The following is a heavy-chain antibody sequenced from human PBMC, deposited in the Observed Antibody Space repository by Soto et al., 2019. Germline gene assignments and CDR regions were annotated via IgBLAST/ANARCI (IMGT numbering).Heavy chain of an antibody. CDR2: IYYSGST. CDR3: ASTPSKGVTAMAVFDY. D-gene: IGHD5-18*01. V-gene: IGHV4-30-4*01. J-gene: IGHJ4*02. Sequence: LSLTCTVSGGSISSGDYYWSWIRQPPGKGLEWIGYIYYSGSTYYNPSLKSRVTISVDTSKNQFSLKLSSVTAADTAVYYCASTPSKGVTAMAVFDYWGQGTLVTVSS. CDR1: GGSISSGDYY.